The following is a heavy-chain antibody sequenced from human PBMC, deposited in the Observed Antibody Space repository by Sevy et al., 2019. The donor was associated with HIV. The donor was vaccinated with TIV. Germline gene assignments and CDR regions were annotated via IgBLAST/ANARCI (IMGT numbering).Heavy chain of an antibody. V-gene: IGHV3-15*07. D-gene: IGHD3-3*01. CDR2: IKSKTDGGTT. J-gene: IGHJ6*02. CDR1: GFTFSNAW. Sequence: GGSLRLSCAASGFTFSNAWMNWVRQAPGKGLEWVGRIKSKTDGGTTDYAAPVKGRFTISRDDSKNTLYLQMNSLKTKETAVYYCTTDHPYRHYDFWSGYSPYYYYYGMDVWGQGTTVTVSS. CDR3: TTDHPYRHYDFWSGYSPYYYYYGMDV.